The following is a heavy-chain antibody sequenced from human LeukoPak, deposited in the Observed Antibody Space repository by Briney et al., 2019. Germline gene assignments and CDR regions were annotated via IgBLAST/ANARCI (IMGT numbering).Heavy chain of an antibody. CDR2: IYPGDSDT. J-gene: IGHJ6*03. CDR3: ARTAEGYCSGGSCYHSHYYYYMDV. D-gene: IGHD2-15*01. Sequence: GGALKVSCKGSGYSFTSYWSGWVRQMPGKGLEWMGLIYPGDSDTIYSPSFQGQVTISADKSISTPYLQWSSLKASDTAMYYCARTAEGYCSGGSCYHSHYYYYMDVWGKGTTVTVSS. V-gene: IGHV5-51*03. CDR1: GYSFTSYW.